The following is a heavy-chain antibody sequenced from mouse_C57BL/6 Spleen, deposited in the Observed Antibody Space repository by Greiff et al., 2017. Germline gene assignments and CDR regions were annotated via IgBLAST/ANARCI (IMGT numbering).Heavy chain of an antibody. Sequence: VQLQQSGAELARPGASVKMSCKASGYTFTSYTMHWVKQRPGPGLEWIGYINPSSGYTKYNQKFKDKATLTADKSSSTAYMQLSSLTSEDSAVYYCARSGGYDVRDYAMDYWGQGTSVTVSS. CDR2: INPSSGYT. J-gene: IGHJ4*01. D-gene: IGHD2-2*01. V-gene: IGHV1-4*01. CDR3: ARSGGYDVRDYAMDY. CDR1: GYTFTSYT.